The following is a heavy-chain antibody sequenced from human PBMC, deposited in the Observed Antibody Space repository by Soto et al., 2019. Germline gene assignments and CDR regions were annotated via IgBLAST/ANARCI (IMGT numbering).Heavy chain of an antibody. CDR2: ISDSGGNT. J-gene: IGHJ6*02. D-gene: IGHD2-21*01. V-gene: IGHV3-23*01. Sequence: GGSLRLSCAASGFTFNSYAMSWVRQAPGKGLGWVSSISDSGGNTYYADSVKGRFTISRDNSKNTLYLQMNSLRAEDTAIYYCAKDPPIPTLTIPRFYYYVMDVWGQGTTVTVSS. CDR3: AKDPPIPTLTIPRFYYYVMDV. CDR1: GFTFNSYA.